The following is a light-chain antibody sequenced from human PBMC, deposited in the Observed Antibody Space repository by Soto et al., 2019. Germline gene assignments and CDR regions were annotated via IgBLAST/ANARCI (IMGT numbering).Light chain of an antibody. CDR2: EVS. V-gene: IGLV2-18*02. CDR1: SSDVGSYNR. Sequence: QSALTQPPSVSGSPGQSVTISCTGTSSDVGSYNRVSWYQQPPGTAPKLMIYEVSNRPSGVPDRFSGSKSGNTASLTISGLQAEDEADYYCSSYTSSSKDVFGTGTKLTVL. J-gene: IGLJ1*01. CDR3: SSYTSSSKDV.